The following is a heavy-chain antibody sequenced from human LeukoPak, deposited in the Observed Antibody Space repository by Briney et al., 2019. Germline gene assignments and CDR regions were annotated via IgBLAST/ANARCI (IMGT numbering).Heavy chain of an antibody. J-gene: IGHJ6*03. CDR3: ARRDYYYYMDV. CDR2: MNPNSGNT. V-gene: IGHV1-18*01. CDR1: GYTFTSYD. Sequence: ASVKVSCKASGYTFTSYDINWVRQATGQGLEWMGWMNPNSGNTNYAQKLQGRVTMTTDTSTSTAYMELRSLRSDDTAVYYCARRDYYYYMDVWGKGTTVTVSS.